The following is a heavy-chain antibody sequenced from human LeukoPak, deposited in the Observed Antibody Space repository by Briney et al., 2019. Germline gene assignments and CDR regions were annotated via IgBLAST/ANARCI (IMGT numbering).Heavy chain of an antibody. J-gene: IGHJ4*02. CDR1: GFTFDDYA. D-gene: IGHD3-22*01. CDR2: INWNSGSI. CDR3: AKDMHSSGFFVY. Sequence: GGSLRLSCAASGFTFDDYAMHWVRQAPGKGLEWVAGINWNSGSIDYADSVKGRFTISRDNAKNSLFLQMNSLRAGDTALYYCAKDMHSSGFFVYWGQGTLVTVSS. V-gene: IGHV3-9*01.